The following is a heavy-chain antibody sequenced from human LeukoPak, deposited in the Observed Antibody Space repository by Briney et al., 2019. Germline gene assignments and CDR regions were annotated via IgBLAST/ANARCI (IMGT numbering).Heavy chain of an antibody. V-gene: IGHV4-59*01. J-gene: IGHJ4*02. CDR1: GGSISSYY. CDR2: IYYSGST. D-gene: IGHD6-13*01. CDR3: ARGHSSSWRHFDY. Sequence: KTSETLSLTCTVSGGSISSYYWSWIRQPPGKGLEWIGYIYYSGSTNYNPSLKSRVTISVDTSKNQFSLKLSSVTAADTAVYYCARGHSSSWRHFDYWGQGTLVTVSS.